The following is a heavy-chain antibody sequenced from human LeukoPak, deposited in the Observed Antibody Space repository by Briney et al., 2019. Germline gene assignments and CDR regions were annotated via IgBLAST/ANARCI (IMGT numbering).Heavy chain of an antibody. CDR1: GFTFSSYA. CDR3: AKGRAVAGNFDY. Sequence: GGSLRLSCAASGFTFSSYAMSWVRQAPRKGLEWVSAISGSGGSTYYADSVKGRFTISRDNSKNTLYLQMNSLRAEDTAVYYCAKGRAVAGNFDYWGQGTLVTVSS. D-gene: IGHD6-19*01. J-gene: IGHJ4*02. V-gene: IGHV3-23*01. CDR2: ISGSGGST.